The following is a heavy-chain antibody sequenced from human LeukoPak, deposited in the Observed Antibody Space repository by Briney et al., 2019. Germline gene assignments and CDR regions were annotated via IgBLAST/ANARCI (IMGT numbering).Heavy chain of an antibody. CDR2: VYNGVNT. Sequence: SETLSLTCTVSGASVSSASYWTWIRQPPGKGVEWIAHVYNGVNTNYNPSLKSRVTISVDTSKNQFSLRLNSVTAADTAVYYCARSRAFNSGAFDPWGQGSLVTVSS. V-gene: IGHV4-61*01. D-gene: IGHD1-26*01. CDR1: GASVSSASY. J-gene: IGHJ5*02. CDR3: ARSRAFNSGAFDP.